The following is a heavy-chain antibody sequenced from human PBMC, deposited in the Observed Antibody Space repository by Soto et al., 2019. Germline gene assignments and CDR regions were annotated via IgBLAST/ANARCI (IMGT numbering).Heavy chain of an antibody. V-gene: IGHV1-69*12. CDR2: IMPIFRAP. D-gene: IGHD2-15*01. Sequence: QVQLVQSGAEVKKPGSSVKVSCKASGGAFSDYAFSWVRQAPGQGLEWLGGIMPIFRAPDYAQKFQGRVTITADEFTRTADMEMNRLRSEDTAVYYCASWLKGPDIGNYYYGMDVWGQGTTVTVS. CDR3: ASWLKGPDIGNYYYGMDV. CDR1: GGAFSDYA. J-gene: IGHJ6*02.